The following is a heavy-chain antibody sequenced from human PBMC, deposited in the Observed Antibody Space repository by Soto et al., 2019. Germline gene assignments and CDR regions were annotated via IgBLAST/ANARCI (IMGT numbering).Heavy chain of an antibody. J-gene: IGHJ6*02. CDR2: ISAYNGNT. D-gene: IGHD6-13*01. CDR3: ASSSSSWYDRSYYYGMDV. CDR1: GYTVTSYG. Sequence: ASVKVSCKASGYTVTSYGISCVRQAPGQGLEWMGWISAYNGNTNYAQKLQGRVTMTTDTSTSTAYMELRSLRSDDTAVYYCASSSSSWYDRSYYYGMDVWGQGTTVTVSS. V-gene: IGHV1-18*01.